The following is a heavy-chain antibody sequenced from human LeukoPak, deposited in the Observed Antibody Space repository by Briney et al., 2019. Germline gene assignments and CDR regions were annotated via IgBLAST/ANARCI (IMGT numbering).Heavy chain of an antibody. Sequence: ETLSLTCAVYGGSFSGYYWSWIRQPPGKGLEWIGEINHSGSTNYNPSLKSRVTISVDTSKNQLSLKLSSVTAADTAVYYCARGPKRITMIVVVQKGFDYWGQGTLVTVSS. CDR1: GGSFSGYY. D-gene: IGHD3-22*01. CDR3: ARGPKRITMIVVVQKGFDY. CDR2: INHSGST. V-gene: IGHV4-34*01. J-gene: IGHJ4*02.